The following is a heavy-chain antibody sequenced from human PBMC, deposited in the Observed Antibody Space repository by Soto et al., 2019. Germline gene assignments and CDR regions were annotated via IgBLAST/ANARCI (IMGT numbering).Heavy chain of an antibody. J-gene: IGHJ5*02. Sequence: GGSLRLSCAASGFTFSSYAMSWVRQAPGKGLEWVSAISGSGGSTYYADSVKGRFTISRDNSKNTLYLQMNSLRAEDTAVYYCAKDFPTTVTIHYNNWFDPWGQGTLVTVSS. CDR2: ISGSGGST. CDR3: AKDFPTTVTIHYNNWFDP. D-gene: IGHD4-17*01. V-gene: IGHV3-23*01. CDR1: GFTFSSYA.